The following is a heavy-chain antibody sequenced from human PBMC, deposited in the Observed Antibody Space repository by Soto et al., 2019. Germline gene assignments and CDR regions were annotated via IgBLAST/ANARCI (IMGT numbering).Heavy chain of an antibody. V-gene: IGHV4-31*03. J-gene: IGHJ5*02. CDR1: GGSISSGGYY. D-gene: IGHD2-15*01. CDR2: IYYSGST. Sequence: NPSETLSLTCTVSGGSISSGGYYWSWIRQHPGKGLEWIGYIYYSGSTYYNPSPKSRVTISVDTSKNQFSLKLSSVTAADTAVYYCARAYCSGGSCYSGDNWFEPWGQGTLVTLSS. CDR3: ARAYCSGGSCYSGDNWFEP.